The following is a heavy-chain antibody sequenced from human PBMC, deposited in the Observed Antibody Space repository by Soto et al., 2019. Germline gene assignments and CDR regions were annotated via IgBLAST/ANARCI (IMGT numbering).Heavy chain of an antibody. CDR1: GFTFSSYW. J-gene: IGHJ4*02. D-gene: IGHD2-2*01. CDR2: IKQDGSEK. CDR3: ARDRGCSCTSRYVARDY. Sequence: EVQLVESGGGLVQPGVSLRLSCAASGFTFSSYWMSWVRQAPGKGLEWVANIKQDGSEKYYVDSVKGRFTISRDNAKNSLYRQMNGLRAEDTAVYYRARDRGCSCTSRYVARDYSGQGTLVTVSS. V-gene: IGHV3-7*04.